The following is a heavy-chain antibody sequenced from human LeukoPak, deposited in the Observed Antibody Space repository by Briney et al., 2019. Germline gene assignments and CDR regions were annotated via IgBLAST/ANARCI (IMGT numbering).Heavy chain of an antibody. D-gene: IGHD4-23*01. V-gene: IGHV4-4*07. CDR3: TRHPGGNAAHRFDY. J-gene: IGHJ4*02. CDR1: GGSISSYY. Sequence: SETLSLTCTVSGGSISSYYWSWIRQPAGKGLEWIGRIYTSGSTNYNPSLKSRVTMSVDTSKNQFSLKLNSVTAADTAVYYCTRHPGGNAAHRFDYWGQGFLVTVSS. CDR2: IYTSGST.